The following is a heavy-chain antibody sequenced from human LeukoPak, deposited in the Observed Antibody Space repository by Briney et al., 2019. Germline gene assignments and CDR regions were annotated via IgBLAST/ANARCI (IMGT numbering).Heavy chain of an antibody. J-gene: IGHJ4*02. CDR3: ARARSVVRGYSGYDPDLNFDY. V-gene: IGHV1-69*06. CDR1: GGTFSSYA. D-gene: IGHD5-12*01. Sequence: GASVKVSCKASGGTFSSYAISWVRQAPGQGLEWMGGIIPIFGTANYAQKFQGRVTITADKSTSTAYMELSSLRSEDTAVYYCARARSVVRGYSGYDPDLNFDYWGQGTLVTVSS. CDR2: IIPIFGTA.